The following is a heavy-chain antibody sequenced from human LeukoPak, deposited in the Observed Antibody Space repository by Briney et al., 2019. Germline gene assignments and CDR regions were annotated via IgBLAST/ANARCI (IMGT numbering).Heavy chain of an antibody. Sequence: GGSLRLSCAASGFTFSSFWMSWVRQAPGKGLEWVANVKRDGSEKYHMDSLKGRFTISRDNAKNSLYLEINSLTVEDTAVYYCAKYDVWSGFSYDCWGQGTLVTVSS. D-gene: IGHD3-3*01. CDR2: VKRDGSEK. CDR1: GFTFSSFW. CDR3: AKYDVWSGFSYDC. J-gene: IGHJ4*02. V-gene: IGHV3-7*01.